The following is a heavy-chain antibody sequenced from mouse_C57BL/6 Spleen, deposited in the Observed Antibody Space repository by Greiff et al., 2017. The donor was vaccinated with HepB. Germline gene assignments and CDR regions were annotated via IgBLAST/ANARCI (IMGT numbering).Heavy chain of an antibody. Sequence: VQLQQSGAELARPGASVKLSCKASGYTFTSYGISWVKQRTGQGLEWIGEIYPRSGNTHYNEKFKGKATLTADKSSSTAYMELRSLTSEDSAVYFCARGGNYVGFDYWGQGTTLTVSS. J-gene: IGHJ2*01. D-gene: IGHD2-1*01. CDR1: GYTFTSYG. CDR2: IYPRSGNT. CDR3: ARGGNYVGFDY. V-gene: IGHV1-81*01.